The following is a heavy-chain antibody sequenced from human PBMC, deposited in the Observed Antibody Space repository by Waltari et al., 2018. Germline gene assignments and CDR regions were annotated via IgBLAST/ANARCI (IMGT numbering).Heavy chain of an antibody. CDR2: IDYSGAT. CDR3: ARYRHYYEESYGAGRDSFDF. V-gene: IGHV4-38-2*01. D-gene: IGHD3-22*01. Sequence: QVQLQESGPGLVKPSETLSLTCGVAGYSINSGYYWGWIRQSPGKGLEWFGSIDYSGATYYHPSLTSRVSLSVDTSSNQFSLKLTTVSAAYSGVYYCARYRHYYEESYGAGRDSFDFWGQGTLVTVSS. CDR1: GYSINSGYY. J-gene: IGHJ3*01.